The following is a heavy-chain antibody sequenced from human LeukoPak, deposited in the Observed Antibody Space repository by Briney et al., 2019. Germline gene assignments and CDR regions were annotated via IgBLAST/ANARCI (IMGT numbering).Heavy chain of an antibody. Sequence: SGTLSLTCAVYGGSFSGYYWSWIRQPPGKGLEWIGEINHSGSTNYNPSLKSRVTISVDTSKNQFSLKLSSVTAADTAVYYCARLGGAGATVTTSYYYGMDVWGKGTTVTVSS. V-gene: IGHV4-34*01. CDR2: INHSGST. CDR3: ARLGGAGATVTTSYYYGMDV. J-gene: IGHJ6*04. CDR1: GGSFSGYY. D-gene: IGHD4-11*01.